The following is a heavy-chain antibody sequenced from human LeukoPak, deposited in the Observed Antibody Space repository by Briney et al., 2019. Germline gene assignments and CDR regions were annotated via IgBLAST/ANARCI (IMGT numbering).Heavy chain of an antibody. J-gene: IGHJ4*02. CDR2: INTDGSST. D-gene: IGHD2-15*01. Sequence: GGSLRLSCAASGFTFSSYWMHWVRQAPGKGLVWVSRINTDGSSTSYADSVKGRFTISRDNAKNTLYLQMNSLRAEDTAVYYCGGGGVGGAAGGLICQRGQGTLVTVSS. V-gene: IGHV3-74*01. CDR3: GGGGVGGAAGGLICQ. CDR1: GFTFSSYW.